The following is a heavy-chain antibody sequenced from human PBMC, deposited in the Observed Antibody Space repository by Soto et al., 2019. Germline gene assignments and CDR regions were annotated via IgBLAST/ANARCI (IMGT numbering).Heavy chain of an antibody. CDR3: AKSAWLQTPNWFDP. J-gene: IGHJ5*02. Sequence: ASVKVSCKASGYSFTNNDVTWVRQATGQGLEWMGWMNPGSGDTGYAQKFQGRVTMTRDISIATAYMELSSLRSDDTAVYYCAKSAWLQTPNWFDPWGQGTLVTVSS. V-gene: IGHV1-8*01. CDR1: GYSFTNND. D-gene: IGHD5-12*01. CDR2: MNPGSGDT.